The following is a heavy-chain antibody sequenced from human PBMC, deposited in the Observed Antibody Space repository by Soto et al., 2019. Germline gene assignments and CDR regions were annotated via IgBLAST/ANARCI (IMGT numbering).Heavy chain of an antibody. J-gene: IGHJ4*02. CDR3: AKGSDSGNYIFLDS. V-gene: IGHV3-23*01. CDR2: ISGSDTGT. D-gene: IGHD1-26*01. Sequence: EVQLLESGRGLVQPGRSLRLSCAASGFTFSIYAMTWVRQAPGKGLEWVSGISGSDTGTYYADSVKGRFTISRDNSKNTLYLQLNSLRAEDTAVYYCAKGSDSGNYIFLDSWGQGTLVTVSS. CDR1: GFTFSIYA.